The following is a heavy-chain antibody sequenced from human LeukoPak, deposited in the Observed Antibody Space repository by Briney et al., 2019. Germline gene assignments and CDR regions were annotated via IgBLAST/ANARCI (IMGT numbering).Heavy chain of an antibody. CDR3: ASDLVY. CDR1: GFTVSSNY. D-gene: IGHD2-8*02. Sequence: GGSLRLSCAASGFTVSSNYMSWVRQAPGKGLEWVSVIYGVDGTSYADSVKGRFTISRDSSRNTVYLQMNGLRAEDTAVYYCASDLVYWGQGTLVTVSS. CDR2: IYGVDGT. V-gene: IGHV3-53*01. J-gene: IGHJ4*02.